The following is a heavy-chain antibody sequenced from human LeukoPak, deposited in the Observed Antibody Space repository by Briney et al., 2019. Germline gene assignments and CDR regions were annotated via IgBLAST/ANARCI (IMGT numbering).Heavy chain of an antibody. CDR2: INPNSGGT. Sequence: ASVKVSCKASGYTFTGYYMHWVRQAPGRGLEWMGWINPNSGGTNYAQKFQGRVTMTRDTSISTAYMELRSLRSDDTAVYYCARTPSTSETAAGSFDYWGQGTLVTVSS. J-gene: IGHJ4*02. V-gene: IGHV1-2*02. CDR3: ARTPSTSETAAGSFDY. CDR1: GYTFTGYY. D-gene: IGHD6-13*01.